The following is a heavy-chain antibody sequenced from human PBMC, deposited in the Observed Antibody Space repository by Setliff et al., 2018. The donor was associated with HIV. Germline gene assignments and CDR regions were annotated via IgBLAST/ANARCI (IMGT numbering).Heavy chain of an antibody. Sequence: SVKVSCKASGGTFSSYAISWVRQAPGQGLEWMGGIIPIFGTANYAQKFQGRVTITADESTSTAYMELSSLRSEDTAVYYCARGGVYYYDSSGWSMDYWGQGTLVTVSS. D-gene: IGHD3-22*01. CDR3: ARGGVYYYDSSGWSMDY. V-gene: IGHV1-69*13. CDR1: GGTFSSYA. J-gene: IGHJ4*02. CDR2: IIPIFGTA.